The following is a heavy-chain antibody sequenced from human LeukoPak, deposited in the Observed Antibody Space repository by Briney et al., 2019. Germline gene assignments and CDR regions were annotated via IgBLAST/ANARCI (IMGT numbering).Heavy chain of an antibody. Sequence: PGGSLRLSCAASGFTFSSYWMHWVRQAPGKGLVWVSRINSDGSSTSYADSVKGRFAISRDNAKNTLYLQMNSLRAEDTAVYYCARDYYDSSGYYFLYYFDYWAREPWSPSPQ. CDR3: ARDYYDSSGYYFLYYFDY. CDR1: GFTFSSYW. CDR2: INSDGSST. V-gene: IGHV3-74*01. J-gene: IGHJ4*02. D-gene: IGHD3-22*01.